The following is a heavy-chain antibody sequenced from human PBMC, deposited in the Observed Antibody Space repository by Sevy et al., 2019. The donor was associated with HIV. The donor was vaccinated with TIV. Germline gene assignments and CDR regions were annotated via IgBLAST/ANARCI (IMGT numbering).Heavy chain of an antibody. CDR3: ARVIYPSSYSNSWYPDY. CDR2: INPNNGGT. V-gene: IGHV1-2*02. D-gene: IGHD6-13*01. Sequence: ASVKVSCKASGYNFTGSYLHWVRQAPGQGLEWMGWINPNNGGTKYAQKFQGRVTMTRDTSISTAYMELGRLRSDDTAVYYCARVIYPSSYSNSWYPDYWGQGTLVTVSS. J-gene: IGHJ4*02. CDR1: GYNFTGSY.